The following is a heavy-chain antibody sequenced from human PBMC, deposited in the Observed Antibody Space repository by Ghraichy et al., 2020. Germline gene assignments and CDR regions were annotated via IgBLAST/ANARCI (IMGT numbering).Heavy chain of an antibody. Sequence: SETLSLTCTVSAGSISGDYWSWIRQFPGKGMEWIGYIYYSGSTNYNPSLKSRVTMSVDTSKNQFSLNLRSVTAADTAVYYCARLSVTIDYFDYWGQGTLVAVSS. D-gene: IGHD4-17*01. CDR1: AGSISGDY. J-gene: IGHJ4*02. V-gene: IGHV4-59*08. CDR3: ARLSVTIDYFDY. CDR2: IYYSGST.